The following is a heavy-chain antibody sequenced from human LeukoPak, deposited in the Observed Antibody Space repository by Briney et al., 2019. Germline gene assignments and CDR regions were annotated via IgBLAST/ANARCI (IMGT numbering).Heavy chain of an antibody. CDR1: GYTFVDYA. J-gene: IGHJ6*02. CDR2: IGGDGGST. V-gene: IGHV3-43*02. Sequence: PGGSLILSCAASGYTFVDYAMRWVRQAPGKGLEWVSLIGGDGGSTYYTDSVKGRFTTSRDNSKNSLYLQMNSLGTEDTALYYCAEAHLYYYGMDVWGQGTTVTVSS. CDR3: AEAHLYYYGMDV.